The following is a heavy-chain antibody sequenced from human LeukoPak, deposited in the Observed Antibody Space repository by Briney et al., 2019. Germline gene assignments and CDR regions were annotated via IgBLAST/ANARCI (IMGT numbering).Heavy chain of an antibody. D-gene: IGHD5-12*01. V-gene: IGHV3-21*01. Sequence: GGSLRLSCAASKFTISSYSMRWVRQAPGKGLEWVSSISSSSSYIYYADSVKGRFTISRDNAKNSLYLQMNSLRAEDTAVYYCAQDRVNSPGGFWGQGTLVTVSS. CDR3: AQDRVNSPGGF. CDR2: ISSSSSYI. CDR1: KFTISSYS. J-gene: IGHJ4*02.